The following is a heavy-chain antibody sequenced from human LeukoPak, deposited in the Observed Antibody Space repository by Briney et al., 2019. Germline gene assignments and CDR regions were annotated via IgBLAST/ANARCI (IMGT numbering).Heavy chain of an antibody. D-gene: IGHD1-26*01. J-gene: IGHJ4*02. V-gene: IGHV3-23*01. CDR2: ISGSGGST. CDR1: GFTFSSYA. CDR3: AKPDSGSYGEDY. Sequence: DPGGSLRLSCAASGFTFSSYAMSSVRQAPGKGLGWVSAISGSGGSTYYADSVKGRFTISRDNSKNTLYLQMNSLRAEDTAVYYCAKPDSGSYGEDYWGQGTLVTVSS.